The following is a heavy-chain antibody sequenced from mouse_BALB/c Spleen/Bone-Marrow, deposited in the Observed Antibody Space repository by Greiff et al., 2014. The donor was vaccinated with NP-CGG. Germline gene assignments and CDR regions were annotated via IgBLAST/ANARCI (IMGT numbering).Heavy chain of an antibody. V-gene: IGHV1S30*01. CDR1: GYSFTGYY. Sequence: VQLQQSGPELVKPGPSVKISCKASGYSFTGYYMHWVKQSHGKSLEWIGEINPYNSGTSYNQKFKGKATLTVDTSSSTAFMELHSLTSEDSLVYYCARQLYGNYAYWGQGTLVTVSA. CDR2: INPYNSGT. CDR3: ARQLYGNYAY. D-gene: IGHD2-10*02. J-gene: IGHJ3*01.